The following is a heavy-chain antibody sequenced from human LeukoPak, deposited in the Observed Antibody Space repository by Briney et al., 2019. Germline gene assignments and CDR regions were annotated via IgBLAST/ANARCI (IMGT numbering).Heavy chain of an antibody. CDR1: GNTFTTYY. V-gene: IGHV1-46*01. D-gene: IGHD2-15*01. CDR3: ARHEVGGSYGFDC. CDR2: INLSRDRR. Sequence: GASVTVSRKTSGNTFTTYYMHLVRQAPAQGLEWLGIINLSRDRRTYAHKLHGRVTMTSDTSTSKDYMDLRRLRSEYPALYQCARHEVGGSYGFDCWGQGTLVTVSS. J-gene: IGHJ4*02.